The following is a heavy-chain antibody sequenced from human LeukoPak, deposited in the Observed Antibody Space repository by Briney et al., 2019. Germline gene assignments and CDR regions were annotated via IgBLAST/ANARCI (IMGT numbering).Heavy chain of an antibody. CDR1: GYSFTSYC. Sequence: KVGESLKISCKVSGYSFTSYCIGWVRRMPGKGLEWMGIIYPGDSGPTYSPSFQGQVTISVDKSINTAYLQWSSLQASDTAMYYCGMSGDRVPLQDDVFDVWGQGTMVTVST. CDR2: IYPGDSGP. V-gene: IGHV5-51*01. J-gene: IGHJ3*01. CDR3: GMSGDRVPLQDDVFDV. D-gene: IGHD1-26*01.